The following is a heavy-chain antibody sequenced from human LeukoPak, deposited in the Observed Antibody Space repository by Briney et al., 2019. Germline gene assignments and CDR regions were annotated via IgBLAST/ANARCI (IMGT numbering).Heavy chain of an antibody. CDR2: IYYSGST. CDR3: ARASWYYYDSSGYFDY. D-gene: IGHD3-22*01. Sequence: SQTLSLTCTVSGGSISSGGYYWSWIRQYPGKGLEWIGYIYYSGSTYYNPSLKSRVTISVDTSKNQFSLKLSSVTAADTAVYYCARASWYYYDSSGYFDYWGQGTLVTVSS. CDR1: GGSISSGGYY. J-gene: IGHJ4*02. V-gene: IGHV4-31*03.